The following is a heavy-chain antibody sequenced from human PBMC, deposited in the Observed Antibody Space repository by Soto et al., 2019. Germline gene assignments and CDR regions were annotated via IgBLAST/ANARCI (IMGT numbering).Heavy chain of an antibody. J-gene: IGHJ4*02. CDR1: GLTFSNAW. V-gene: IGHV3-15*01. CDR3: AVNDYPDY. CDR2: IKRKSDGGTT. D-gene: IGHD4-17*01. Sequence: GFLILSCAASGLTFSNAWMILVRQAPGKGLEWVGRIKRKSDGGTTDYAAPVKGRFTISRDDSANTLYLQMNSLKIEDTAVYFCAVNDYPDYWGQGALVTVYS.